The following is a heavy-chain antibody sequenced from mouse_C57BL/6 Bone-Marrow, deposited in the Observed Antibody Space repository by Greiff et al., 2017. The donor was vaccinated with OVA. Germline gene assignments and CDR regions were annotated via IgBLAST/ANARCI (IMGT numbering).Heavy chain of an antibody. Sequence: VQLQQSGAELVRPGASVKLSCKASGYTFTSYGISWVKQRTGQGLEWIGEIYPRSGNTYYNEKFKGKATLTADKSSSTAYMELRSLTSEDSAVYFCARGGVYCGNYYAMDCWGQGTSVTVSS. CDR3: ARGGVYCGNYYAMDC. CDR1: GYTFTSYG. CDR2: IYPRSGNT. J-gene: IGHJ4*01. V-gene: IGHV1-81*01. D-gene: IGHD2-1*01.